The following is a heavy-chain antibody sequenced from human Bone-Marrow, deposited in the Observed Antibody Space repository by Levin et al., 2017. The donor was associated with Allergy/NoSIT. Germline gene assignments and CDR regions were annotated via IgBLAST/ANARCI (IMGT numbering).Heavy chain of an antibody. CDR1: GYTFTSYG. CDR3: ARDTGYGSGTYPFDY. Sequence: GESLKISCKASGYTFTSYGFSWVRQAPGQGLEWMAYISAYNGDTKYAHKFQDRVTLTTDTSTSTAYMEMWSLRSDDTAVYYCARDTGYGSGTYPFDYWGQGTLVTVSS. CDR2: ISAYNGDT. V-gene: IGHV1-18*01. D-gene: IGHD3-10*01. J-gene: IGHJ4*02.